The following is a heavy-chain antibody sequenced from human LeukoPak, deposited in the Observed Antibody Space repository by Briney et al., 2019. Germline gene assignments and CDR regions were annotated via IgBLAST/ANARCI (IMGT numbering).Heavy chain of an antibody. Sequence: GGSLRLSCVASGFTFRSYWMSWLRQAPGKGLEWVANIKQGGSETYYVDSVKGRLTISRDNARNSLYLQMNNLRAEDTAVFYCARDLQAVAGTWFDLWGQGTLVTVSS. CDR2: IKQGGSET. V-gene: IGHV3-7*01. D-gene: IGHD6-19*01. CDR1: GFTFRSYW. CDR3: ARDLQAVAGTWFDL. J-gene: IGHJ5*02.